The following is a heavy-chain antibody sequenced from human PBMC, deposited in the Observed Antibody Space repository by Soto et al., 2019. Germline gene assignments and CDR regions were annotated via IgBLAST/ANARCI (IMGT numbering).Heavy chain of an antibody. J-gene: IGHJ3*01. CDR2: LNPDTGNT. D-gene: IGHD3-10*01. CDR1: GFTFSDNL. Sequence: QVQLVQSGAELKKPGASVNISCTASGFTFSDNLINWVRQAPGQGLEWMGWLNPDTGNTRYSETLQGRDTISRHSSARIAYLELSDLENEDTALYFCARDRHSVCPRANDAFDVWGQGTMITVSS. V-gene: IGHV1-3*01. CDR3: ARDRHSVCPRANDAFDV.